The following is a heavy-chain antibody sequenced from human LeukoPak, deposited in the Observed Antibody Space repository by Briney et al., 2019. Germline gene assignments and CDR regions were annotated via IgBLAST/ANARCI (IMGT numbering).Heavy chain of an antibody. CDR2: IYYSGNT. J-gene: IGHJ4*02. CDR1: GGSISSYY. CDR3: ARVDYYDNSGYFLFDY. D-gene: IGHD3-22*01. Sequence: SETLSLTCTVPGGSISSYYWSWIRQPPGKGLEWIGYIYYSGNTNYNPSLKSRVTISVDTSKNLFSLKLSSVTAADTAVYYCARVDYYDNSGYFLFDYWGQGTLVTVSS. V-gene: IGHV4-59*01.